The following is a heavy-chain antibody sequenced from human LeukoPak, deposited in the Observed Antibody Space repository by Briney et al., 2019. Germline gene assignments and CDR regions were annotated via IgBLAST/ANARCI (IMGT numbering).Heavy chain of an antibody. D-gene: IGHD3-22*01. CDR3: AGRTVTPYYHDSSGFHLQY. Sequence: PGGSLRLSCAASGFTFSSYSMSWVRQAPGKGLEWVSSISTSSSYIYYADSVKGRFTISRDNSKNTLYLQMNSLRAEDTAVYYCAGRTVTPYYHDSSGFHLQYWGQGTLVTVSS. CDR2: ISTSSSYI. CDR1: GFTFSSYS. J-gene: IGHJ1*01. V-gene: IGHV3-21*04.